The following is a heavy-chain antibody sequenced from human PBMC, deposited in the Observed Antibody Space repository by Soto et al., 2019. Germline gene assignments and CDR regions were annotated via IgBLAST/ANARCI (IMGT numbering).Heavy chain of an antibody. J-gene: IGHJ4*02. Sequence: GGSLRLSSSASGFTFSSYGMHWVRQAPGKGLEWVAVISYDGSNKYYADSVKGRFTISRDNSKNTLYLQMNSLRAEDTAVYYCAKDSEVYYDSSGYYDYWGQGTLVTVSS. V-gene: IGHV3-30*18. CDR1: GFTFSSYG. D-gene: IGHD3-22*01. CDR3: AKDSEVYYDSSGYYDY. CDR2: ISYDGSNK.